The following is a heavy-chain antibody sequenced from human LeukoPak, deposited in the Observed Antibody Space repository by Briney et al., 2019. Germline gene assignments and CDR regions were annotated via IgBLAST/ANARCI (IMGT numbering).Heavy chain of an antibody. Sequence: ASVKVSCKASGYTFTSYGISWVRQAPGQGLEWMGWISAYNGNTNHAQKLQGRVTMTTDTSTSTAYMELRSLRSDDTAVYYCARRITMVRGGRPSDYWGQGTLVTVSS. CDR1: GYTFTSYG. V-gene: IGHV1-18*04. D-gene: IGHD3-10*01. J-gene: IGHJ4*02. CDR3: ARRITMVRGGRPSDY. CDR2: ISAYNGNT.